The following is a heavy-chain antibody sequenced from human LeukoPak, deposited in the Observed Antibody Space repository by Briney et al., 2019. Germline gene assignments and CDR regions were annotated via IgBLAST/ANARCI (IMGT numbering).Heavy chain of an antibody. CDR2: TYYRSKWYN. Sequence: SQTLSLTCAISGDSVSSNSAAWNWIRQSPSRGLEWLGRTYYRSKWYNDYAVSVRGQVTINPETSKSQCSLQLNFVAPEDTAGYYCAREATGWRPLDFWGQGTLVTVSS. V-gene: IGHV6-1*01. CDR1: GDSVSSNSAA. D-gene: IGHD6-19*01. J-gene: IGHJ4*02. CDR3: AREATGWRPLDF.